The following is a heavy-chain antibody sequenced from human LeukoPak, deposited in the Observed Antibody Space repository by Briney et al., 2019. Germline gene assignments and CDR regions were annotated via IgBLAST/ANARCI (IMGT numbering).Heavy chain of an antibody. CDR3: ASPTRGDSSGYYVYAFDI. CDR1: GFTFSSYW. Sequence: HAGGSLRLSCAASGFTFSSYWMSWVRQAPGKGLEWVANIKQDGSEKYYVDSVKGRFTISRDNAKNSLYLQMNSLRAEDTAVYYCASPTRGDSSGYYVYAFDIWGQGTMVTVSS. D-gene: IGHD3-22*01. CDR2: IKQDGSEK. J-gene: IGHJ3*02. V-gene: IGHV3-7*01.